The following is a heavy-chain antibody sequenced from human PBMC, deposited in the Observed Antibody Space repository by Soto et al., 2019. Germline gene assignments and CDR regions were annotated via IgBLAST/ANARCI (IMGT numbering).Heavy chain of an antibody. Sequence: GESLRLSYTASGLTFSSDSQNWVRQAPGKGLEWVSSISSSSSYIYYADSVKGRFTISRDNAKNSLYLQMNSLRAEDTAVYYCARGLYYYDSSGYYGNWGQGT. CDR2: ISSSSSYI. CDR3: ARGLYYYDSSGYYGN. D-gene: IGHD3-22*01. V-gene: IGHV3-21*01. J-gene: IGHJ4*02. CDR1: GLTFSSDS.